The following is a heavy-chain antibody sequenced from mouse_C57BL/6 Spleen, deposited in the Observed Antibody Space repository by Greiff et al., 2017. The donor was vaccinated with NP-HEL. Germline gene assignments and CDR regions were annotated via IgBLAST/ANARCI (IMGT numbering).Heavy chain of an antibody. D-gene: IGHD3-2*02. CDR3: ASGDQAPWFAY. Sequence: QVQLQQSGAELVKPGASVKLSCKASGYTFTSYWMQWVKQRPGQGLEWIGEIDPSDSYTNYNQKFKGKATLTVDTSSSTAYMQLSSLTSEDSAVCYCASGDQAPWFAYWGQGTLVTVSA. CDR2: IDPSDSYT. J-gene: IGHJ3*01. V-gene: IGHV1-50*01. CDR1: GYTFTSYW.